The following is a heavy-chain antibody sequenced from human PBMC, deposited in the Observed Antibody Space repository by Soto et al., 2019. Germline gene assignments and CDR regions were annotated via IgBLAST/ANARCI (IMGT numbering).Heavy chain of an antibody. J-gene: IGHJ4*02. CDR1: GGSIISYY. CDR2: IYYSGST. CDR3: ARGGHNWNDADY. V-gene: IGHV4-59*01. D-gene: IGHD1-20*01. Sequence: SETLSLTCTVSGGSIISYYWSCIRQPPGKGLEWIGYIYYSGSTNYNPSLKSRVTISVDTSKNQFSLKLSSVTAADTAVYYCARGGHNWNDADYWGQGTLVTVSS.